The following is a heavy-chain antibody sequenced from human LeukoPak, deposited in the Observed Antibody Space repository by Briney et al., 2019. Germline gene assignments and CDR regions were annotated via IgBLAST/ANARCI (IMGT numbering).Heavy chain of an antibody. D-gene: IGHD6-25*01. CDR1: GDSVSSYSTA. CDR3: ARSDCSSGKCPGFVN. Sequence: SQTLSLTCGISGDSVSSYSTAWNWIRQSPSSGLEWLGRTYYGSKWFTNSAPSVKSRIIINPDTPNNQVSLQLNSVTPEDTAVYYCARSDCSSGKCPGFVNWGQGTLVTVSS. J-gene: IGHJ4*02. CDR2: TYYGSKWFT. V-gene: IGHV6-1*01.